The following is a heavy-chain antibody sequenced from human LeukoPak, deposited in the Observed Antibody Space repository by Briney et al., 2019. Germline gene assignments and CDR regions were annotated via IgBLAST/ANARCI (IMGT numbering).Heavy chain of an antibody. D-gene: IGHD6-6*01. Sequence: GGSLRLSCAASGFTFSSYSMNWVRPAPGKGLEWVSSISSSSSYIYYADSVKGRFTISRDNAKNSLYLQMNSLRAEDTAVYYCARANRLLVGEDYWGQGTLVTVSS. CDR2: ISSSSSYI. CDR3: ARANRLLVGEDY. V-gene: IGHV3-21*01. CDR1: GFTFSSYS. J-gene: IGHJ4*02.